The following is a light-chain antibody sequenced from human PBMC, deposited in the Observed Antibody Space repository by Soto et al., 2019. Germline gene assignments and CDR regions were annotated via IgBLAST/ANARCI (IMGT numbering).Light chain of an antibody. Sequence: QSALTQPASVSGSPGQSITISCTGTSSDVGRYNLVSWYQQYPGKAPKLMIYEVSKRPSGVSNRFSGSKSGNTASLSISGLQAEDEADYYCCSYVGRSTSYVFGTGTKVTVL. V-gene: IGLV2-23*02. J-gene: IGLJ1*01. CDR2: EVS. CDR1: SSDVGRYNL. CDR3: CSYVGRSTSYV.